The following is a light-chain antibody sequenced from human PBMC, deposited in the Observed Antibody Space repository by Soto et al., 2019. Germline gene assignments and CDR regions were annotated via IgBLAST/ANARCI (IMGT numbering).Light chain of an antibody. CDR1: SSDVGGYNY. CDR2: EVS. V-gene: IGLV2-14*01. J-gene: IGLJ3*02. CDR3: SSYTSSSTWV. Sequence: QSALTQPASVSGSPGQSITISCTGTSSDVGGYNYVSWYQQHPGKAPKLMIYEVSNRPSGVSDRFSGSRSGNTASLTISGPQAEDESDYYCSSYTSSSTWVFGVGTKLTVL.